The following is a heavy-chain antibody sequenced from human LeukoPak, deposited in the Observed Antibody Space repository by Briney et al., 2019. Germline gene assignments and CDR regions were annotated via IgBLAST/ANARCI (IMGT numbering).Heavy chain of an antibody. D-gene: IGHD3-16*01. J-gene: IGHJ4*02. Sequence: GGSLRLSCAASGFTFSDYQMSWIRQAPGKGLEWVSYISSSSSYTNYADSVKGRFTISRDNAMNSLYLQMNSLRAEDTAVYYCARGITDYWGQGTLVTVSS. CDR2: ISSSSSYT. CDR3: ARGITDY. CDR1: GFTFSDYQ. V-gene: IGHV3-11*06.